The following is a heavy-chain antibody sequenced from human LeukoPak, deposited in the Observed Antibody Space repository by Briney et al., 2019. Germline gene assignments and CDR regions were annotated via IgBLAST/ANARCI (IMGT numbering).Heavy chain of an antibody. Sequence: PSQTLSLTCTVSGGSISSGGYYWSWIRQHPGKGLEWIGYIYYSGSTYYNPSLKSRVTISVDTSKNQFSLKLSSVTAADTAVYYCARETPYDILTGFDPWGQGTLVTVSS. CDR3: ARETPYDILTGFDP. CDR2: IYYSGST. V-gene: IGHV4-31*03. D-gene: IGHD3-9*01. J-gene: IGHJ5*02. CDR1: GGSISSGGYY.